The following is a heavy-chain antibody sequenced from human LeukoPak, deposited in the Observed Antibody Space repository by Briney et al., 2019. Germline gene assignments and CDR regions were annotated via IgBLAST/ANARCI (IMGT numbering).Heavy chain of an antibody. V-gene: IGHV3-30*18. Sequence: GGSLRLSCAASGFTFSSYGMHWARQAPGKGLEWVAVISYDGSNKYYADSVKGRFTISRDNSKNTLYLQMNSLRAEDTAVYYCAKDGDYDFWSGYYDYWGQGTLVTVSS. D-gene: IGHD3-3*01. J-gene: IGHJ4*02. CDR2: ISYDGSNK. CDR1: GFTFSSYG. CDR3: AKDGDYDFWSGYYDY.